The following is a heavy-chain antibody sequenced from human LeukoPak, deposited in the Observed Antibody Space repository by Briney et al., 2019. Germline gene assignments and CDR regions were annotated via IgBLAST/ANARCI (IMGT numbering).Heavy chain of an antibody. Sequence: GRSLRLSCAASGFTFSSYAMHWVRQAPGKGLEWVAVISYDGSNKYYADSVKGRFTISRDNSKNTLYLQMNSLRAEDTAVYYCARDGGIQLWTYYFDYWGQGTLVTVSS. CDR3: ARDGGIQLWTYYFDY. D-gene: IGHD5-18*01. CDR1: GFTFSSYA. J-gene: IGHJ4*02. CDR2: ISYDGSNK. V-gene: IGHV3-30-3*01.